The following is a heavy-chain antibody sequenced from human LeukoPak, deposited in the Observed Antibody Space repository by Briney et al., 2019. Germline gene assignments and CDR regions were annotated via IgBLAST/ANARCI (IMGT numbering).Heavy chain of an antibody. Sequence: SETLSLTCTVSGGSISSYYWSWIRQPPGKGLEWIGYIYYSGSTNYNPSLKSRVTISVDTSKNQFSLKLSSVTAADTAVYYCAREARYDGAFDIWGQGTMVTVSS. CDR3: AREARYDGAFDI. V-gene: IGHV4-59*01. CDR2: IYYSGST. CDR1: GGSISSYY. J-gene: IGHJ3*02. D-gene: IGHD3-3*01.